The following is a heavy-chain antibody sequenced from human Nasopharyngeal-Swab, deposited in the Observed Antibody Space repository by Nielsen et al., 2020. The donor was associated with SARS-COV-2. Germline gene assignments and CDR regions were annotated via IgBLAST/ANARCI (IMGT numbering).Heavy chain of an antibody. CDR1: GGSFSGYY. J-gene: IGHJ2*01. CDR2: INHIGST. D-gene: IGHD4-23*01. Sequence: SETLSLTCAVYGGSFSGYYWSWIRQPPGKGLEWIGEINHIGSTNYNPSLKSLVTISVDTSKNQFSLKLSSVTAADTAVYYCAGRSGQRWDYWYFELWGRGTLVTVSS. CDR3: AGRSGQRWDYWYFEL. V-gene: IGHV4-34*01.